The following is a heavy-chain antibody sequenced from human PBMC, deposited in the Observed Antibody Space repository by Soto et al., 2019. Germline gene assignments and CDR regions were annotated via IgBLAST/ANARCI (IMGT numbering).Heavy chain of an antibody. D-gene: IGHD3-9*01. Sequence: QVQLVQSGAEVKKPGSSVKVSCKASGGTFSSYAISWVRQAPGQGLEWMGGIIPIFGTANYAQKFQGRVTITADESKSTAYMELSSLRSEDTAVYYCASTFRGRFDILTGYFYYFDYWGQGTLVTVSS. CDR3: ASTFRGRFDILTGYFYYFDY. CDR1: GGTFSSYA. CDR2: IIPIFGTA. V-gene: IGHV1-69*01. J-gene: IGHJ4*02.